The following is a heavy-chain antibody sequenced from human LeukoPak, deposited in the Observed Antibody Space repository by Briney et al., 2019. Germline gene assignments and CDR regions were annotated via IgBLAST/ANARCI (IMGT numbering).Heavy chain of an antibody. Sequence: PGGSLRLSCTASGFTFSSYGMHWVRQAPGKGLEWVAVISYDGSHKYYADSVKGRFTISRDNSTNTLYLQMNSLRAEDTAVYYCAKAAPAEAYYFDYWGQGTLVTVSS. CDR2: ISYDGSHK. J-gene: IGHJ4*02. D-gene: IGHD2-2*01. CDR3: AKAAPAEAYYFDY. CDR1: GFTFSSYG. V-gene: IGHV3-30*18.